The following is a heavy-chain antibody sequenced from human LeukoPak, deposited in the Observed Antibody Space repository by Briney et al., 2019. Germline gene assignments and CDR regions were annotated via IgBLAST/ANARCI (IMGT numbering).Heavy chain of an antibody. CDR1: GGTFSSYA. D-gene: IGHD1/OR15-1a*01. J-gene: IGHJ3*02. CDR3: ASTQTGTDYDAFDI. Sequence: SVKVSCKASGGTFSSYAISWVRQAPGQGLEWMGGIIPIFGTANYAQKFQGRVTITADKSTSTAYMEQSSLRSEDTAVYYCASTQTGTDYDAFDIWGQGTMVTVSS. CDR2: IIPIFGTA. V-gene: IGHV1-69*06.